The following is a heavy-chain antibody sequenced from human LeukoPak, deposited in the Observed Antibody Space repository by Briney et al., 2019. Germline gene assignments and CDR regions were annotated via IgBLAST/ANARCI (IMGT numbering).Heavy chain of an antibody. D-gene: IGHD2-2*01. CDR3: ARVIPAAMLDY. J-gene: IGHJ4*02. CDR2: IYYSGST. V-gene: IGHV4-39*07. Sequence: SETLSLTCTVSGGSISSSSYYWGWIRQPPGKGLEWIASIYYSGSTYYNPSLKSRVTISLDTSKNQFSLKLSSVTAADTAVYYCARVIPAAMLDYWGQGTLVTVSS. CDR1: GGSISSSSYY.